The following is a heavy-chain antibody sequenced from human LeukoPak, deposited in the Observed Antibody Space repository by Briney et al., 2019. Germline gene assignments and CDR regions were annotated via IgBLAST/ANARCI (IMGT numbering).Heavy chain of an antibody. D-gene: IGHD3-22*01. CDR2: ITMNSDDI. V-gene: IGHV3-21*05. CDR3: ARTRSGGYNPEFDV. J-gene: IGHJ3*01. CDR1: GFTFSRYS. Sequence: GGSLRLSCAASGFTFSRYSMNWVRQAPGKGLEWVSWITMNSDDINHADSVKGRFTISRDNAKNSLYLQMNSQRAEDTAVYYCARTRSGGYNPEFDVWGQGTVVTVSA.